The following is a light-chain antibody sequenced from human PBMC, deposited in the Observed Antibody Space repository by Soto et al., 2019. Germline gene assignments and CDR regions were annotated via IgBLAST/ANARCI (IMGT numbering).Light chain of an antibody. V-gene: IGKV1-33*01. Sequence: DIQMTQSPSSLSASVGDRVTITCQASQDISHYLNWYQQKLGKAPKLLIYDASNLETGVPSRFSGSGSGTDFTFTISSLQPEDIATYFCQQYDNLPLTFGPGTKVDIK. CDR3: QQYDNLPLT. CDR2: DAS. J-gene: IGKJ3*01. CDR1: QDISHY.